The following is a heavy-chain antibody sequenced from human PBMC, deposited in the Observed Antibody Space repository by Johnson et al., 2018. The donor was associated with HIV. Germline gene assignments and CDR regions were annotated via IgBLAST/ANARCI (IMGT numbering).Heavy chain of an antibody. D-gene: IGHD3-16*01. J-gene: IGHJ3*02. V-gene: IGHV3-30-3*01. CDR3: PRDTGGGWRSDAFDM. CDR1: GFTFSDFA. CDR2: ISYDGGNK. Sequence: QVQLVESGGGVVQPGRSLRLSCAVSGFTFSDFAMHWVRQAPGKGLEWVAVISYDGGNKYYADSVKGRFTISRDNSKNTLYLQMNSLRDEDTAVYYCPRDTGGGWRSDAFDMWGQGTMVTVSS.